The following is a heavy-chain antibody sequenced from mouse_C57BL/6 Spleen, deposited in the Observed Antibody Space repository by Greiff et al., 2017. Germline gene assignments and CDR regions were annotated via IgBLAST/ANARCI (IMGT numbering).Heavy chain of an antibody. D-gene: IGHD2-4*01. J-gene: IGHJ4*01. CDR3: ALYYDYDGRLYYYAMDY. CDR2: IYPSDSET. CDR1: GYTFTSYW. V-gene: IGHV1-61*01. Sequence: VQLQQPGAELVRPGFSVKLSCKASGYTFTSYWMDWVKQRPGQGLEWIGNIYPSDSETHYNQKFKDKATLTVDKSSSTAYMQLSSLTSEDSAVYYCALYYDYDGRLYYYAMDYWGQGTSVTVSS.